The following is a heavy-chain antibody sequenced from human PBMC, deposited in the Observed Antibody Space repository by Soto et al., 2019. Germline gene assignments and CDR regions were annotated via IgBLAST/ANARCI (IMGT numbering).Heavy chain of an antibody. CDR2: ISAYNGNK. CDR1: GYRFTTYG. J-gene: IGHJ4*02. Sequence: QVQLLQSGGEVKKPGASVEVSCRTSGYRFTTYGISWVRQAPGQGLEWMAWISAYNGNKKYAQKFQGRVTMTTATSTSTVSMELPNLTFDDTGKYFCARTGGGMAARPLEYWGQGTLVTVSS. D-gene: IGHD6-6*01. V-gene: IGHV1-18*04. CDR3: ARTGGGMAARPLEY.